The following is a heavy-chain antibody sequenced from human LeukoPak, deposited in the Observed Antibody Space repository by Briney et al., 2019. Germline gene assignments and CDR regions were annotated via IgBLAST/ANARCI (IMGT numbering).Heavy chain of an antibody. V-gene: IGHV5-51*01. CDR2: FYPDDSDT. D-gene: IGHD5-18*01. CDR1: GYSFTDYW. J-gene: IGHJ4*02. CDR3: ARRGYNYGYDY. Sequence: GESLKISCKGSGYSFTDYWIGWVRQMPGKGLEWMGIFYPDDSDTRYSPSFQGQVTISADKSISTAYLQWSSLKASDTAMYYCARRGYNYGYDYWGQGTLVTVSS.